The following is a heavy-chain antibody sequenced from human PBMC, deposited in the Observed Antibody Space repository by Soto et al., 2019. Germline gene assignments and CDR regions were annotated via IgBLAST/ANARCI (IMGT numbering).Heavy chain of an antibody. CDR1: GGSISTYH. D-gene: IGHD2-2*01. V-gene: IGHV4-59*01. CDR2: IYYTGNT. Sequence: PSETLSLTCTVSGGSISTYHWNRIRQPPGKGLEWIGYIYYTGNTNYNPSLKSRVTISVDTSKNQFSLKLRSVTAADTAVYYCARNFCSSANCYRDVWGQGTTVTVSS. CDR3: ARNFCSSANCYRDV. J-gene: IGHJ6*02.